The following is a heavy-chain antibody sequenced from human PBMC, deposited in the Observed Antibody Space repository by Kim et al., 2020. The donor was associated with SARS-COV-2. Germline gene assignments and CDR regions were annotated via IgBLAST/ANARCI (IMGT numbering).Heavy chain of an antibody. J-gene: IGHJ4*02. CDR3: AKDYWYDSSGPDY. V-gene: IGHV3-30*18. Sequence: GGSLRLSCAASGFTFSSYGMHWVRQAPGKGLELVAVISYDGSNKYYADSVKGRFTISRDNSKNTLYLQMNSLRAEDTAVYYCAKDYWYDSSGPDYWGQGTLVTVSS. D-gene: IGHD3-22*01. CDR2: ISYDGSNK. CDR1: GFTFSSYG.